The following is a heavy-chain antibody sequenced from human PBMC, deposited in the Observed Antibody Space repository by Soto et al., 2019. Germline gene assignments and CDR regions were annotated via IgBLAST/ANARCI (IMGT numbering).Heavy chain of an antibody. D-gene: IGHD6-13*01. Sequence: GGSLRLSCAASGFTFSRYGVHWVRQTPGKGLEWVALISYDGSNKYYADSVKGRFTISRDNSKNTLYMQMNSLRAQDTAVYYCANDDGHISAAIGSGHYGTDVRGQGTTVTVSS. CDR3: ANDDGHISAAIGSGHYGTDV. V-gene: IGHV3-30*18. CDR2: ISYDGSNK. J-gene: IGHJ6*02. CDR1: GFTFSRYG.